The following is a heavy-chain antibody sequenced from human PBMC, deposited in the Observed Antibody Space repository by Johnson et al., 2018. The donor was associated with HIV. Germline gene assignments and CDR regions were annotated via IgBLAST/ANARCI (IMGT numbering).Heavy chain of an antibody. CDR2: SRDKTNSYTT. D-gene: IGHD3-22*01. CDR3: ARDRRNYYDSSGYPDYDAFDI. Sequence: VQLVESGGGVVQPGGSLRLSCVGSGFTLTDHYMDWVRQAPGKGLEWVGRSRDKTNSYTTEYAASVKGRFTISRDDSKNSLYLQMNSLRAEDTALYYCARDRRNYYDSSGYPDYDAFDIWGQGTMVTVSS. CDR1: GFTLTDHY. J-gene: IGHJ3*02. V-gene: IGHV3-72*01.